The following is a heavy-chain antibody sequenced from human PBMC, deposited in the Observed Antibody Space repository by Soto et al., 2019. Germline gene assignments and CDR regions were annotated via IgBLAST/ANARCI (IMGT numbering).Heavy chain of an antibody. J-gene: IGHJ6*02. CDR1: GGSISSYY. V-gene: IGHV4-59*01. Sequence: SETLSLTCTVSGGSISSYYWSWIRQPPGKGLERIGYIYYSGSTNYNPSLKSRVTISVDTSKNQFSLKLSSVTAADTAVYYCARYGSSSYYYYGMDVWGPGTTVTVSS. CDR2: IYYSGST. D-gene: IGHD6-6*01. CDR3: ARYGSSSYYYYGMDV.